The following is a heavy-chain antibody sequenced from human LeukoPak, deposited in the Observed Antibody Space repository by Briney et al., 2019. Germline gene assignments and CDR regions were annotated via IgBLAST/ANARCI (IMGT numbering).Heavy chain of an antibody. V-gene: IGHV4-59*01. CDR2: IYYSGSI. D-gene: IGHD2/OR15-2a*01. CDR3: AREEYGAFDI. Sequence: SETLSLTCTVSGGSISSYYWSWIRQPPGKGLEWIGYIYYSGSINYNPSLKSRVTISVDTSKNQFSLKLSSVTAADTAVYYCAREEYGAFDIWGQGTMVTVSS. J-gene: IGHJ3*02. CDR1: GGSISSYY.